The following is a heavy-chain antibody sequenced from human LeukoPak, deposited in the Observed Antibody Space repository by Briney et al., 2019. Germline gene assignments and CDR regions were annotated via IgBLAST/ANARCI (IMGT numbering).Heavy chain of an antibody. V-gene: IGHV3-23*01. J-gene: IGHJ4*02. Sequence: GGSLTLSCAASGFTFGNYAMRWVRQAPGKGLEWVSGLSGSGGSTYYTDSVNRLFTISRDNTKNTVYLQKNSLSAEDTALYFCAKDGSGGSYYYFDYWGQGTLVTVSS. CDR1: GFTFGNYA. CDR2: LSGSGGST. CDR3: AKDGSGGSYYYFDY. D-gene: IGHD4-23*01.